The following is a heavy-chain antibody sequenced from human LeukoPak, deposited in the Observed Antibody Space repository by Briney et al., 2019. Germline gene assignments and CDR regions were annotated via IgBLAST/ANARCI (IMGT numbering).Heavy chain of an antibody. CDR1: GYSFTYYW. D-gene: IGHD2-15*01. CDR2: IYPGDSET. Sequence: GASLKISCKGSGYSFTYYWIAWVRQLPGKGLEWMGIIYPGDSETRYSPSFQGQVTISADKSTAYPQWSSLKASDTAIYYCARHPSASGREDWFDPWGQGTLVTVSS. J-gene: IGHJ5*02. V-gene: IGHV5-51*01. CDR3: ARHPSASGREDWFDP.